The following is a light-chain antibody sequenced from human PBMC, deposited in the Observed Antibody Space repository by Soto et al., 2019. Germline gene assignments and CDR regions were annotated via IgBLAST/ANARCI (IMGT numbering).Light chain of an antibody. J-gene: IGKJ1*01. V-gene: IGKV3-20*01. CDR2: GAS. Sequence: EIVVTQSRGTLSWSPGERCTLSCRASQSLTNNYFAWYQQKPGRALRLLIDGASTRATGIPDRFSGSGSGTDFTLTISRLEPEDVAVYYCQQYEAVVTFGQGTE. CDR1: QSLTNNY. CDR3: QQYEAVVT.